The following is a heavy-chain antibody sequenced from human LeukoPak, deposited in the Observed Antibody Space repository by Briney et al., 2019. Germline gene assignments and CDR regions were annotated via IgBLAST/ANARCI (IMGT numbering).Heavy chain of an antibody. V-gene: IGHV1-2*02. CDR2: INPNSGGT. CDR3: ARGATQIIYYYYYMDV. Sequence: ASVKVSCKASGYTFTGYYMHWVRQAPGQGLEWMGWINPNSGGTNYAQKFQGRVTMTRDTSISTAYMELSRLRSDDTAVYYCARGATQIIYYYYYMDVWGKGTTVTVSS. CDR1: GYTFTGYY. D-gene: IGHD2-15*01. J-gene: IGHJ6*03.